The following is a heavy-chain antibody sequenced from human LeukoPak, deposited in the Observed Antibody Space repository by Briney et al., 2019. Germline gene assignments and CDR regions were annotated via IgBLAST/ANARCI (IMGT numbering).Heavy chain of an antibody. V-gene: IGHV3-23*01. D-gene: IGHD3-22*01. CDR3: AKDSITMIVPRDY. CDR2: ISGSGGST. Sequence: GGSLRLSCAASGFTFSSYAMSWVRQAPGKGLEWVSAISGSGGSTYHADSVKGRFTISRDNSKNTLYLQMNSLRAEDTALYYCAKDSITMIVPRDYWGQGTLVTVSS. J-gene: IGHJ4*02. CDR1: GFTFSSYA.